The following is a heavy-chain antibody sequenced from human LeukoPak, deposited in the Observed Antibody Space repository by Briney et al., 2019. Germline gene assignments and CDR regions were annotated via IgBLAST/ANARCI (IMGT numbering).Heavy chain of an antibody. Sequence: GGSLRLSCAASGFTFSSYAMSWVRQAPGKGLEWVSAISGSGGSTYYADSVKGRFTISRDNSKNTLYLQMNSLRAEGTAVYYCAKPAADFWSGYYQYYFDYWGQGTLVTVSS. CDR1: GFTFSSYA. D-gene: IGHD3-3*01. V-gene: IGHV3-23*01. J-gene: IGHJ4*02. CDR2: ISGSGGST. CDR3: AKPAADFWSGYYQYYFDY.